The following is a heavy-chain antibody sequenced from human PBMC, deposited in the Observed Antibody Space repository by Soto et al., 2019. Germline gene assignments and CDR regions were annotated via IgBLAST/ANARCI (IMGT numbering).Heavy chain of an antibody. CDR1: GLTFSNYW. J-gene: IGHJ5*02. Sequence: EVQLVESGGGLVQPGGSLRLSCAASGLTFSNYWMSWVRQAPGKGLEWVANIKQDGSETHYVDSVKGLFRISTDNAKNSMYLQMNRLRAEDTAVYYCAREQGCLGPWGQGTLVTVSS. CDR3: AREQGCLGP. CDR2: IKQDGSET. V-gene: IGHV3-7*05.